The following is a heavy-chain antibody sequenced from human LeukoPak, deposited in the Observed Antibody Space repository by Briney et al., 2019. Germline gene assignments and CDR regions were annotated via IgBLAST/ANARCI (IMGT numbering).Heavy chain of an antibody. D-gene: IGHD3-9*01. CDR2: INHSGST. Sequence: SETLSLTCAVYGGSFSGYYWSWIRQPPGKGLEWIGEINHSGSTNYNPSLKSRVTISVDTSKNQFSLKLSSVTAADTAVYYCARGKPHDLPYDILTGLDAFDIWGQGTMVTVSS. J-gene: IGHJ3*02. CDR1: GGSFSGYY. CDR3: ARGKPHDLPYDILTGLDAFDI. V-gene: IGHV4-34*01.